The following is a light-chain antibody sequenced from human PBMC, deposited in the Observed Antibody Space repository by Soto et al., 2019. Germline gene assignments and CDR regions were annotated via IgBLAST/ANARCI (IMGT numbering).Light chain of an antibody. CDR1: QSIISY. J-gene: IGKJ2*01. CDR2: AAS. Sequence: DIQMTQSPSSLSASVGDRVTITCQSSQSIISYLNWYQQKAGKAPQLLIYAASSLQSGVPPRFSGSGSGTDFILSISSLQPEYSAIYYCQQSYSSPRTFGQGTKLEI. CDR3: QQSYSSPRT. V-gene: IGKV1-39*01.